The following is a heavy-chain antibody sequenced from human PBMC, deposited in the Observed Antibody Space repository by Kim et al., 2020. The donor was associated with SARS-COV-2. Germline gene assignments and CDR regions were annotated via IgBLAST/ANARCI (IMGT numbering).Heavy chain of an antibody. Sequence: LKGRFTISRDNSTNTLDLKVNSVRAEDTAVYYCARGPGDSSSWTRPFDPWGQGTLVTVSS. CDR3: ARGPGDSSSWTRPFDP. D-gene: IGHD6-13*01. J-gene: IGHJ5*02. V-gene: IGHV3-53*01.